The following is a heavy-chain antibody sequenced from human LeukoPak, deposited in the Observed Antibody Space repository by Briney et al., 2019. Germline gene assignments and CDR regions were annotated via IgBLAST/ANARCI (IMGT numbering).Heavy chain of an antibody. J-gene: IGHJ4*02. CDR2: ISYDGGNK. CDR1: GFTFRNYG. V-gene: IGHV3-30*03. D-gene: IGHD3-22*01. CDR3: ARAADSSGYYHPFDY. Sequence: GGSLRLSCAASGFTFRNYGMSWVRQAPGKGLEWVAVISYDGGNKYYADSVKGRFTISRDNSKNTLYLQMNSLRAEDTAVYYCARAADSSGYYHPFDYWGQGTLVTVSS.